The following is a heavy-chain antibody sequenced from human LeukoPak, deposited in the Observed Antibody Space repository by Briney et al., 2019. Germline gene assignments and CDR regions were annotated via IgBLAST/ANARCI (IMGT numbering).Heavy chain of an antibody. Sequence: PSETLSLTCTVSSVSISNNNYYWGWIRQPPGNGLEWIGSIYYSGSTYCNPSLKSRVTISLDTSKNQFSLKLSSVNAADTAVYYCARGRRHGYMLLWEDYWGQGTLVTVSS. CDR2: IYYSGST. V-gene: IGHV4-39*07. D-gene: IGHD5-24*01. CDR3: ARGRRHGYMLLWEDY. CDR1: SVSISNNNYY. J-gene: IGHJ4*02.